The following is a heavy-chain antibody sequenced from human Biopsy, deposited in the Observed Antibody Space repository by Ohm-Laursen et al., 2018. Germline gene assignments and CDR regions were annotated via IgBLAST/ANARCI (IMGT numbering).Heavy chain of an antibody. J-gene: IGHJ6*02. D-gene: IGHD6-19*01. Sequence: SLRLSCAAPGLTLSDHNMDRVRPAPGKGLEWVGRTRNNGNTYTNEYAASVKRRFTISRDDSKNSLYQQMNSLKTEDTAEYFCARDVGSSGWYYYGMDVWGQGTRVTVSS. CDR1: GLTLSDHN. CDR3: ARDVGSSGWYYYGMDV. V-gene: IGHV3-72*01. CDR2: TRNNGNTYTN.